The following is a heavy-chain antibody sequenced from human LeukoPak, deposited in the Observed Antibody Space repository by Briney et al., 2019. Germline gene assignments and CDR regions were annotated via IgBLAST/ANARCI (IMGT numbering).Heavy chain of an antibody. J-gene: IGHJ5*02. Sequence: GGSLRLSCSAPGFPFSSFWMSWVRQAPGKGLEWVAHIKEDGSMLSYVDSVKGRFTISRDNAKNSVYLQMNSLRAEDTAVYYCARVVTWFDPWGQGSPVTVSS. CDR3: ARVVTWFDP. V-gene: IGHV3-7*04. CDR2: IKEDGSML. CDR1: GFPFSSFW.